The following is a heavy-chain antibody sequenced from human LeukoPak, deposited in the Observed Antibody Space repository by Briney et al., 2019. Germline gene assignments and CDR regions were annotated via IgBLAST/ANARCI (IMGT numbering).Heavy chain of an antibody. J-gene: IGHJ5*02. CDR1: GGSISNYY. CDR2: INHSGST. Sequence: PSETLSLTCTVSGGSISNYYWSWIRQPPGKGLEWIGYINHSGSTNYNPSLKSRVTTSVDTSKNQFSLKLSSVTAADTAVYYCARAFTYGWGLQWFDPWGQGTLVTVSS. V-gene: IGHV4-59*12. CDR3: ARAFTYGWGLQWFDP. D-gene: IGHD3-10*01.